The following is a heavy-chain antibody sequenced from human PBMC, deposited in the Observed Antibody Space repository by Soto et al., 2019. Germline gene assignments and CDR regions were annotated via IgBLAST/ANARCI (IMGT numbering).Heavy chain of an antibody. V-gene: IGHV4-34*01. J-gene: IGHJ6*02. Sequence: PSETLSLTCAVYGGSFSGYYWSWIRQPPGKGLEWIGEINHSGSTNYNPSLKSRVTISVDTSKNQFSPKLRSVTAADTAVYYCARGKGGYSGYDRRWGYYYYGMDVWGQGTTVT. CDR2: INHSGST. D-gene: IGHD5-12*01. CDR1: GGSFSGYY. CDR3: ARGKGGYSGYDRRWGYYYYGMDV.